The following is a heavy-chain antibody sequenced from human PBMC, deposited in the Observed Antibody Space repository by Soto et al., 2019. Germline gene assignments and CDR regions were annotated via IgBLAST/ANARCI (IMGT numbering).Heavy chain of an antibody. V-gene: IGHV3-23*01. D-gene: IGHD5-12*01. J-gene: IGHJ4*02. CDR2: ISGSGGNT. CDR3: ARLRRGYAKGDFLDL. CDR1: GFTFSSYA. Sequence: EVQLLESGGGLAQPGGSLRLSCAASGFTFSSYAMSWVRQAPGKGLEWVSSISGSGGNTYYADSVRGRFTISRDTSKNTLSLQMDSLRVEDTAVYYCARLRRGYAKGDFLDLWGQGTLVTVSS.